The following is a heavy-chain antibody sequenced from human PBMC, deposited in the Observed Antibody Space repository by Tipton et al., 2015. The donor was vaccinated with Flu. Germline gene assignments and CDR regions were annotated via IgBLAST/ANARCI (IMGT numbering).Heavy chain of an antibody. V-gene: IGHV1-69*09. J-gene: IGHJ6*02. D-gene: IGHD2-15*01. CDR2: IIPITGVS. CDR3: ASSQTPLSLDV. CDR1: GGTFNSYA. Sequence: QLVQSGAEVKKPGSSVKVSCKASGGTFNSYAISWVRQAPGQGLEWMGRIIPITGVSNYAQKFQGRVTITADKSTSTAYVGLSSLRSEDTAVYYCASSQTPLSLDVWGQGP.